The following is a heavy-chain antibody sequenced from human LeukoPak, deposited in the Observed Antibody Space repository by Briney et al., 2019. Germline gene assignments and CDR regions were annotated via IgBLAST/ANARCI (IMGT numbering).Heavy chain of an antibody. J-gene: IGHJ6*03. CDR3: ARGTTAFGVGYYYYYMDV. CDR1: GYTFTSYA. CDR2: INTNAGNP. Sequence: GASVKVSCKASGYTFTSYAMNWVRQAPGQGLEWMGWINTNAGNPTYAQGFTGRFVFSLDTSVSTAYLRISSLKAEDTAVYYCARGTTAFGVGYYYYYMDVWGKGTTVTVSS. D-gene: IGHD3-3*01. V-gene: IGHV7-4-1*02.